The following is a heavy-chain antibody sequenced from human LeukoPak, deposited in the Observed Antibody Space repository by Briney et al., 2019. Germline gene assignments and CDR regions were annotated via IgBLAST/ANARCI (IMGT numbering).Heavy chain of an antibody. V-gene: IGHV3-30*04. CDR2: ISYDGSNK. CDR1: GFTFSSYA. D-gene: IGHD6-6*01. Sequence: GGTLRLSCAASGFTFSSYAMHWVRQAPGKGLEWVAVISYDGSNKYYADSVKGRFTISRDNSKNTLYLQMNSLRAEDMAVYYCARDGSIAARNYYYYYMDVWGKGTTVTVSS. J-gene: IGHJ6*03. CDR3: ARDGSIAARNYYYYYMDV.